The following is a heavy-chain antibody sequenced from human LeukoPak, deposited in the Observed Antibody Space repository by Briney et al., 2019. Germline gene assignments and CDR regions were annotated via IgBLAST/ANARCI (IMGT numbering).Heavy chain of an antibody. V-gene: IGHV4-34*01. J-gene: IGHJ1*01. Sequence: SQTLSLTCAVHGGSFRGYYWSWIRQPPGKGLEWFGEINHSGSTNYNPSLKSRVTISVDTSKNQFSLKLSSVTAADTAVYYGARGEYCSGGSCRNREYFQHWGQGTLVTVSS. CDR1: GGSFRGYY. CDR3: ARGEYCSGGSCRNREYFQH. D-gene: IGHD2-15*01. CDR2: INHSGST.